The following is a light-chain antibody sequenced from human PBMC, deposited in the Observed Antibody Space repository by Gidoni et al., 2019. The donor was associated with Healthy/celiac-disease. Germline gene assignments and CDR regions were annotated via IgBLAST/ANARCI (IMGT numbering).Light chain of an antibody. CDR3: QVCDSSSDHPGVV. Sequence: SYVLTQPHSVSVAPGQTARITCGGNNIGSKSVHWYQQKPGQAPVLVVYDDSHRPSGIPARFSGSNSGNTATLTISRVEAGDEADYYCQVCDSSSDHPGVVFGGGTKLTVL. V-gene: IGLV3-21*02. CDR2: DDS. J-gene: IGLJ2*01. CDR1: NIGSKS.